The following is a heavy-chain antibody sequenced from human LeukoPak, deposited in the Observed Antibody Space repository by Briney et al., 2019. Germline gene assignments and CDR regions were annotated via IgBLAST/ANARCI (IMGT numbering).Heavy chain of an antibody. Sequence: SETLSLTSAVYGGSFSGYYWSWIRQPPGKGLEWIGEIDHSGSTNYNPSLKSRVTISVDTSKNQFSLKLSSVTAADTAVYYCASQVRLERSYYYYSMEVWGKGTTVTVSS. CDR3: ASQVRLERSYYYYSMEV. J-gene: IGHJ6*03. CDR1: GGSFSGYY. V-gene: IGHV4-34*01. CDR2: IDHSGST. D-gene: IGHD1-1*01.